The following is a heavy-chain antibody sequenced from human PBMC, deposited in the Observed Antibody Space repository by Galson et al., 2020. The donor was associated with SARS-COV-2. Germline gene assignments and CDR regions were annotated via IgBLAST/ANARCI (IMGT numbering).Heavy chain of an antibody. CDR1: GFTFGTFA. CDR3: AKAPRAVYDYYAMDV. CDR2: ISYDGTNT. Sequence: TGGSLRLSCTASGFTFGTFAFHWVRQAPGKGLEWVALISYDGTNTYYLDSVKGRFAISRDNSRNTLYRQLDSLRAEDTAVYYCAKAPRAVYDYYAMDVWGQGTAVTVSS. V-gene: IGHV3-30*18. D-gene: IGHD3-10*01. J-gene: IGHJ6*02.